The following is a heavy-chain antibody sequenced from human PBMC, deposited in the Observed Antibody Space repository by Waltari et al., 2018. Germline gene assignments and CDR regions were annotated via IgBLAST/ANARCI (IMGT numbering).Heavy chain of an antibody. CDR3: ARTQGAAADLGWFDP. D-gene: IGHD6-13*01. V-gene: IGHV4-59*01. CDR2: IYYSGST. CDR1: GGSISSYS. J-gene: IGHJ5*02. Sequence: QVQLQESGPGLVKPSETLSLTCTVSGGSISSYSWSWIRQPPGKGLEWIGYIYYSGSTNYNPSLKSRVTISVDTSKNQFSLKLSSVTAADTAVYYCARTQGAAADLGWFDPWGQGTLVTVSS.